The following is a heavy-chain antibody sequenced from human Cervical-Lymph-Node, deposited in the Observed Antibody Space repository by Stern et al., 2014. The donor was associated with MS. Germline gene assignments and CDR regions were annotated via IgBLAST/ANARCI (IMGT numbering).Heavy chain of an antibody. CDR3: ATTSGYSFNYFDH. J-gene: IGHJ4*02. V-gene: IGHV5-51*01. CDR2: IYPDDSDT. Sequence: EVQLVQSGAEVKKPGESVKISCKGVGYNFANYWIGWVRQKPGKGLEWMGIIYPDDSDTRYSPSFQGQVTFSAEKSISAAYLQWSSLKASDTAIYYCATTSGYSFNYFDHWGQGTLVTVSS. CDR1: GYNFANYW. D-gene: IGHD3-22*01.